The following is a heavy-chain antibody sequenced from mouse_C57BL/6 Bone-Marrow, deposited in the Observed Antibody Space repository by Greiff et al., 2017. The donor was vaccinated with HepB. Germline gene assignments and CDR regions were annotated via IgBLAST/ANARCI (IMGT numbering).Heavy chain of an antibody. V-gene: IGHV1-53*01. J-gene: IGHJ3*01. CDR1: GYTFTSYW. CDR3: ARNDGSSLWIAY. D-gene: IGHD1-1*01. Sequence: QVQLQQPGPELVKPGASVKLSCKASGYTFTSYWMHWVKQRPGQGLEWIGNINPSNGGTNYNEKFKSKATLTVDKSSSTAYMQLSSLTSEDSAVYYCARNDGSSLWIAYWGEGTLVTVSA. CDR2: INPSNGGT.